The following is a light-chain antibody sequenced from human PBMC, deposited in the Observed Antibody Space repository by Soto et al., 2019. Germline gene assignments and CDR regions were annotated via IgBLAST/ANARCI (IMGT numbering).Light chain of an antibody. CDR1: SSDVGGYNY. V-gene: IGLV2-14*01. Sequence: QSVLTQPASVSGSPGQSITISCTGTSSDVGGYNYVSWYQQHPGKAPKLMIYDVSNRPSGVSNRFSGSKSGNTASLTISGLQAEDEADYYCFSYTSNSLAVFGGGTKLTVL. CDR2: DVS. CDR3: FSYTSNSLAV. J-gene: IGLJ2*01.